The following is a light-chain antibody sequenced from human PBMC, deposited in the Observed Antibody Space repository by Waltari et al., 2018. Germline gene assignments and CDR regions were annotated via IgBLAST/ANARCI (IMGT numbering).Light chain of an antibody. CDR3: QEDDSLPIT. J-gene: IGKJ4*01. CDR2: QAS. V-gene: IGKV1-5*03. Sequence: DIQMTQSPSTLSASVGDRVSITCRASQSVKNNLAWYQQKHGKGIKIVIHQASRLESGVPSRFMGSRYGTEFIITISSLQTDHFATYYCQEDDSLPITFGGGTRVEIK. CDR1: QSVKNN.